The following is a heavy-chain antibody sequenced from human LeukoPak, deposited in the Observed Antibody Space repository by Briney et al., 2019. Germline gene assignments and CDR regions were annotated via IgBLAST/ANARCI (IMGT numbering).Heavy chain of an antibody. J-gene: IGHJ4*02. CDR3: AREGTAMVSFDY. V-gene: IGHV3-23*01. CDR2: ISGSGGST. CDR1: GFTFNSYA. Sequence: GGSLRLSCAASGFTFNSYAMSWVRQAPGKGLEWVSAISGSGGSTYYADSVKGRLTISRDNAKNSLYLQMNSLRAEDTAVYYCAREGTAMVSFDYWGQGTLVTVSS. D-gene: IGHD5-18*01.